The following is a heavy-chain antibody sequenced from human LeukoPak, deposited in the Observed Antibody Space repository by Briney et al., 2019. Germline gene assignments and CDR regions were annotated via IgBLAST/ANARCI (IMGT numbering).Heavy chain of an antibody. CDR1: GFTFSSYA. J-gene: IGHJ4*02. CDR3: AKGAGLLRYFDWLQELYYFDY. CDR2: ISYDGSNK. Sequence: GGSLRLSCAASGFTFSSYAMHWVRQAPGKGLEWVAVISYDGSNKYYADSVKGRFTISRDNSKNTLYLQMNSLRAEDTAVYYCAKGAGLLRYFDWLQELYYFDYWGQGTLVTVSS. D-gene: IGHD3-9*01. V-gene: IGHV3-30*07.